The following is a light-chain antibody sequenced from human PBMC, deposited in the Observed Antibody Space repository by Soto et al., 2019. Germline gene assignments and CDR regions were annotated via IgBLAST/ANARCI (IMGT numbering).Light chain of an antibody. CDR2: AAS. CDR3: QQSYTTPWT. Sequence: DIQMTQSPSSLSASVGDRVTITCRASQDITSYLNWYQQKPKKAPELLIYAASTLQSGAPSRFSGSESGTEYTLNISSLQPEDFAIYYCQQSYTTPWTFGQGTRVEFK. CDR1: QDITSY. J-gene: IGKJ1*01. V-gene: IGKV1-39*01.